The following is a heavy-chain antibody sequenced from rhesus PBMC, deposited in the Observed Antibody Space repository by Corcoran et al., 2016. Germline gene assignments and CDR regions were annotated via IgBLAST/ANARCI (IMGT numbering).Heavy chain of an antibody. V-gene: IGHV4-127*01. J-gene: IGHJ4*01. D-gene: IGHD3-34*01. Sequence: QVQLQESGPGLVKPSETLSLTSAVSCYSISSGYGWSWIRQPPGKGLDGIGLELIGFIGGSSVSTNYNPSLKCRVTISKATSKNQFSLKLSSVTAADTVVYYCAGPDWGDSRYWGQGVLVTVSS. CDR3: AGPDWGDSRY. CDR1: CYSISSGYG. CDR2: IGGSSVST.